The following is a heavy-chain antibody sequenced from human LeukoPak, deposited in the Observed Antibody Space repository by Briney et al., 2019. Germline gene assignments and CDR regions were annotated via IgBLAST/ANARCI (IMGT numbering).Heavy chain of an antibody. CDR1: GGTFSSYA. CDR3: ARDPHPTTAEFIDY. J-gene: IGHJ4*02. D-gene: IGHD4-17*01. V-gene: IGHV1-69*13. CDR2: IIPIFGTA. Sequence: SVKVSCKASGGTFSSYAISWVRQAPGQGLEWMGGIIPIFGTANYAQKFQGRVTITADESTSTAYMELSSLRSEDTAVYYCARDPHPTTAEFIDYWGQGTLVTVSS.